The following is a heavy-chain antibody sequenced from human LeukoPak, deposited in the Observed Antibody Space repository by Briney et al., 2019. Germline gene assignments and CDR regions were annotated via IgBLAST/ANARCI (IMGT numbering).Heavy chain of an antibody. J-gene: IGHJ3*02. CDR2: IKQDGSEK. CDR1: GGTFSSYA. Sequence: ASVKVSCKASGGTFSSYAISWVRQAPGKGLEWVANIKQDGSEKYYVDSVKGRFTISRDNAKNSLYLQMNSLRAEDTAVYYCARDPNDAFDIWGQGTMVTVSS. V-gene: IGHV3-7*01. CDR3: ARDPNDAFDI.